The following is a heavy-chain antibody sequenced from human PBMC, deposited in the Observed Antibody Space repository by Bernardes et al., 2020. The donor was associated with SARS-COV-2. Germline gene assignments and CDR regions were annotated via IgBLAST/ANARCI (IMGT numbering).Heavy chain of an antibody. CDR2: INGYNDKS. J-gene: IGHJ4*02. D-gene: IGHD3-10*01. CDR1: GYTFTSYG. CDR3: ARDRGDYFGSGSSFDF. V-gene: IGHV1-18*04. Sequence: ASVKVSCKGSGYTFTSYGISWVRQAPGQGLEWMGWINGYNDKSNYALKFQGRVTMTTDTSTSTVYMDLRSLRSDDTAVYYCARDRGDYFGSGSSFDFWGQGTTVTVSS.